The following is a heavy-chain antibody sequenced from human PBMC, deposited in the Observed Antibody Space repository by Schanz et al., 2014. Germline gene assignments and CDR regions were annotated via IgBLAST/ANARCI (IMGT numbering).Heavy chain of an antibody. CDR1: GFTFSSYG. J-gene: IGHJ4*02. V-gene: IGHV3-30*18. CDR2: MSYDGSNK. D-gene: IGHD2-2*01. Sequence: QVQLVESGGGVVQPGRSLRLSCAASGFTFSSYGMHWVRQAPGKGLEWVAAMSYDGSNKYYGDSVKGRFTISRDNSKNTLYLQMNTLRSEDTAVYYCTKDSTHIDIVLVPTAIDYWGQGTLVTVSS. CDR3: TKDSTHIDIVLVPTAIDY.